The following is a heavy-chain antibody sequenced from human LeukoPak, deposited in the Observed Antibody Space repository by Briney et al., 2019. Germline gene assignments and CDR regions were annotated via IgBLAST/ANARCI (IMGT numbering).Heavy chain of an antibody. D-gene: IGHD3-22*01. Sequence: GGSLRLSCAASGFTFTSYWMSWVRQAPGKGLEWVANIKQDGSEKYYVDSVKGRFTISRDNAKNSLYLQMNSLRAEDTAVYYCAKEEYYYDSSPDYWGQGTLVTVSS. CDR1: GFTFTSYW. CDR2: IKQDGSEK. V-gene: IGHV3-7*03. CDR3: AKEEYYYDSSPDY. J-gene: IGHJ4*02.